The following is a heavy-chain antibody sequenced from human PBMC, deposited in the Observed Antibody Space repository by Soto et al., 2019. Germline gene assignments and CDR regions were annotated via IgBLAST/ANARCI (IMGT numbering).Heavy chain of an antibody. V-gene: IGHV3-23*01. J-gene: IGHJ4*02. CDR2: ISGSGGST. D-gene: IGHD3-10*01. Sequence: GGSLRLSCAASGFTFSSYAMSWVRQAPGKVLEWVSAISGSGGSTYYADSVKGRFTISRDNSKNTLYLQMNSLRAGDTAVYYCSNYRTNYGSGGPHNFDYWGQGTLVTVSS. CDR3: SNYRTNYGSGGPHNFDY. CDR1: GFTFSSYA.